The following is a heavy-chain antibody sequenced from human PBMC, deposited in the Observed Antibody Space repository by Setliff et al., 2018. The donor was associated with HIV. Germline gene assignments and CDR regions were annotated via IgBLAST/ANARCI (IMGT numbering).Heavy chain of an antibody. CDR3: AGNQNWNGYAFPYIDV. J-gene: IGHJ6*03. D-gene: IGHD3-3*01. CDR1: GGSISSSSFY. CDR2: IYYNTRT. Sequence: SETLSLTCNVSGGSISSSSFYWAWLRQPPGKEPEWIASIYYNTRTYYNLSLRSRVTISVDTSKNLFSLKMASVTAADTAVYYCAGNQNWNGYAFPYIDVWGKGTTVTVSS. V-gene: IGHV4-39*02.